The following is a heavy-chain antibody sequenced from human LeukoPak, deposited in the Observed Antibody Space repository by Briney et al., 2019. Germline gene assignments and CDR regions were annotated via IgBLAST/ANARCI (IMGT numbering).Heavy chain of an antibody. D-gene: IGHD3-10*01. CDR1: GFTFSNYY. J-gene: IGHJ3*02. Sequence: PGGSLRLSCAASGFTFSNYYMHWVRQAPGKAPEWVSGISGSGGSTYSADSVKGRFTISRDNSKNTLYLQMNTLRAEDTAVYYCARSIYASGSFYTFDIWGQGTMVTVSS. CDR2: ISGSGGST. CDR3: ARSIYASGSFYTFDI. V-gene: IGHV3-23*01.